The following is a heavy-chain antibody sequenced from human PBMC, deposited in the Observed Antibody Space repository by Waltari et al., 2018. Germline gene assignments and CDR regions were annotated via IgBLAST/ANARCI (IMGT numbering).Heavy chain of an antibody. D-gene: IGHD6-6*01. CDR1: GFTFSSYA. Sequence: EVQLLESGGGLVQPGGSLRLSCAASGFTFSSYAMSWVRQAPGKGLEWVSVIYSGGRTYYADAVKGRFTISRDNSKNTLYLQMNSLRAEDTAVYYCAKSHLEYSSSSFDYWGQGTLVTVSS. V-gene: IGHV3-23*03. J-gene: IGHJ4*02. CDR3: AKSHLEYSSSSFDY. CDR2: IYSGGRT.